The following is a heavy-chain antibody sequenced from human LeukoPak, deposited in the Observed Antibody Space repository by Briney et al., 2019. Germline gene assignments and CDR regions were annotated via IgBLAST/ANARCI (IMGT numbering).Heavy chain of an antibody. CDR3: ARSGYSYGTSYYYYYYMDV. V-gene: IGHV4-4*07. CDR2: IYTSGST. D-gene: IGHD5-18*01. J-gene: IGHJ6*03. CDR1: GGSISSYY. Sequence: SETLSLTCTVSGGSISSYYWSWIRQPAGKGLEWIGRIYTSGSTNYNPSLKSRVTMSVDTSKNQFSLKLSSVTAADTAVYYCARSGYSYGTSYYYYYYMDVWGKGTTATVSS.